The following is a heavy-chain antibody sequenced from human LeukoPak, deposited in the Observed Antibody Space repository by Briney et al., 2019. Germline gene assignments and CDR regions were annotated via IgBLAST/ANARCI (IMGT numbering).Heavy chain of an antibody. CDR1: GGSISSSSYY. Sequence: SETLSLTCTVSGGSISSSSYYWGWIRQPPGKGLEWIGSIYYSGSTYYNPSLKSRVTISVDTSKNQFSLKLSSVTAADTAVYYCAREGAAESLFDYWGQGTLVTVSS. J-gene: IGHJ4*02. CDR3: AREGAAESLFDY. D-gene: IGHD6-13*01. CDR2: IYYSGST. V-gene: IGHV4-39*07.